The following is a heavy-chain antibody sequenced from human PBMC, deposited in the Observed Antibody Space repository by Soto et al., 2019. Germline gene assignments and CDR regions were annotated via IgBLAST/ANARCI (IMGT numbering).Heavy chain of an antibody. D-gene: IGHD3-9*01. J-gene: IGHJ4*02. CDR3: ARGPLHYDILTGYYVY. Sequence: QVQLQQWGAGLLKPSETLSLTCAVYGGSFSGYYWSWIRQPPGKGLEWIGEINHSGSTNYNPSLKSRITISVDTSKNHFSLKLSSVSAADTAVYYCARGPLHYDILTGYYVYWGQGTLVTVSS. CDR2: INHSGST. CDR1: GGSFSGYY. V-gene: IGHV4-34*01.